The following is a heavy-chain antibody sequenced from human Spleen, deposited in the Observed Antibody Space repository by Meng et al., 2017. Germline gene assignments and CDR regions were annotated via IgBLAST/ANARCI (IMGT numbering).Heavy chain of an antibody. CDR1: GFTFRSNW. D-gene: IGHD3-10*01. CDR3: VRERGPFDAFDI. CDR2: INGDGSSA. Sequence: GGSLRLSCVASGFTFRSNWMHWVRQVPGKGLVWVSRINGDGSSASHADSVTGRFSISRDNAKNTLYLQMNSLRAEDTAVYYCVRERGPFDAFDIWGQGTLVTVSS. V-gene: IGHV3-74*01. J-gene: IGHJ3*02.